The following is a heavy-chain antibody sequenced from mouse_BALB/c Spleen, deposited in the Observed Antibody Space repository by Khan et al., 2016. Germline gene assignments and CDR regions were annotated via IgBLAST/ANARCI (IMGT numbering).Heavy chain of an antibody. V-gene: IGHV1-9*01. D-gene: IGHD2-14*01. CDR3: ARNYRYDNKYYFDY. CDR2: IFPGSGSP. Sequence: QVQLQQSGSELMKPGASVKISCKATGYTFSSYWIEWIKQRPGHGLEWIGEIFPGSGSPNYYEKFKGKTTFTADTSSNTAYMHLSSLTSEDSAVYYCARNYRYDNKYYFDYWGQDTTLTVSS. CDR1: GYTFSSYW. J-gene: IGHJ2*01.